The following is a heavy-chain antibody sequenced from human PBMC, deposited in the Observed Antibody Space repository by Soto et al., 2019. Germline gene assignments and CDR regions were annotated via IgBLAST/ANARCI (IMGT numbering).Heavy chain of an antibody. D-gene: IGHD6-19*01. CDR1: GYTFTSYG. CDR3: ARGLSGWSQEHYFYGVDI. V-gene: IGHV1-18*01. CDR2: ISAYNGNT. J-gene: IGHJ6*02. Sequence: ASVKVSCKASGYTFTSYGISWVRQAPGQGLEWMGWISAYNGNTNFAQKLQGRVTMTTDTSTSTFYMELRSLRSDDTALFYCARGLSGWSQEHYFYGVDIWGQGTTVTVSS.